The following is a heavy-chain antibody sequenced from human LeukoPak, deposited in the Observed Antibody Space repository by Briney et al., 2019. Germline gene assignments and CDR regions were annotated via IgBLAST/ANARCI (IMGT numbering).Heavy chain of an antibody. CDR1: GYTFTSYA. V-gene: IGHV1-3*01. CDR3: ARPRIYSSRWRHEEVYFDY. CDR2: INAGNGNT. Sequence: ASVKVSCKASGYTFTSYAMHWVRQAPGQRLEWMGWINAGNGNTKYSQKFQGRVTITRDTSASTAYMELSSLRSEDTAVYYCARPRIYSSRWRHEEVYFDYWGQGTLVTVSS. J-gene: IGHJ4*02. D-gene: IGHD6-13*01.